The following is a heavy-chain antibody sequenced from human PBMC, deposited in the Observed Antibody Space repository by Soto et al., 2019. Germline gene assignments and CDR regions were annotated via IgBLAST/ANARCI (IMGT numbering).Heavy chain of an antibody. D-gene: IGHD3-10*01. CDR1: GFTFGSYW. CDR2: IKQDGNEK. CDR3: AREGNTYKTHYYYYMDV. V-gene: IGHV3-7*01. Sequence: GGSLRLSCVASGFTFGSYWMTWVRQAPGKGLEWVANIKQDGNEKYYVDSVKGRFTISRDYAKNSLYLQMNSLRAEDTAVYYCAREGNTYKTHYYYYMDVWGKGTTVTVSS. J-gene: IGHJ6*03.